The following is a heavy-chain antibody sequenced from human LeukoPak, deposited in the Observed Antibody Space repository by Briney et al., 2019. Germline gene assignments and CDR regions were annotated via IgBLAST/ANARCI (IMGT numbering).Heavy chain of an antibody. CDR1: GGSFSGYY. Sequence: PSETLSLTCAVYGGSFSGYYWSWIRQPPGKGLEWIGEINHSGSTNYNPSLKSRVTISVDTSKNQFSLKLSSVTAADTAVYYCARVPGTYHYWGQGTLVTVSS. V-gene: IGHV4-34*01. D-gene: IGHD2-21*01. CDR3: ARVPGTYHY. CDR2: INHSGST. J-gene: IGHJ4*02.